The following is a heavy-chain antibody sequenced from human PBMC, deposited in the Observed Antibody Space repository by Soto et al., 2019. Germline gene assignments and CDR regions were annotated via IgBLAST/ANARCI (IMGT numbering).Heavy chain of an antibody. CDR2: IIPIIGII. CDR3: AGDPDSHYNDSHASSYP. Sequence: SVKVSCKASVGTFSTYTITWVRQAPGQGLEWMGRIIPIIGIINYAQKFQGRVTISADKFTGTAYMELTGLRSDDTAVYYCAGDPDSHYNDSHASSYPWGQGTLVTVSS. CDR1: VGTFSTYT. J-gene: IGHJ5*02. V-gene: IGHV1-69*04. D-gene: IGHD4-4*01.